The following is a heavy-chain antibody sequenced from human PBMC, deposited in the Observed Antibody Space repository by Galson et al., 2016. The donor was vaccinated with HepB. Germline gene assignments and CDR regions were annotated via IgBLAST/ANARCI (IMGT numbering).Heavy chain of an antibody. CDR2: IYYTGNT. Sequence: TLSLTCTVSGDSISSDDYAWAWIRLPPGKGLEWIGHIYYTGNTYYSPSLRSRVTMSVDRSKNQFSLHLTSVVAADTAVYYCARGPRLLRAVGELGSFFDYWGQGTLITVSS. CDR1: GDSISSDDYA. D-gene: IGHD3-10*01. CDR3: ARGPRLLRAVGELGSFFDY. J-gene: IGHJ4*02. V-gene: IGHV4-30-2*01.